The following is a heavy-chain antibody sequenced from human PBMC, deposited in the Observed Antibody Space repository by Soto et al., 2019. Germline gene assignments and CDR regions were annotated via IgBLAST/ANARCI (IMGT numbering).Heavy chain of an antibody. Sequence: EVQLLESGGGLVQPGGSLRLSCAASGFSFVNYAMTWVRQAPGKGLEWVSAISGGSANTFFADSVKGRFTISRDNSKSTLYLQMNSLRVEDTATYYCAKASSISWGVFDYWDQGALITVSS. CDR2: ISGGSANT. D-gene: IGHD6-13*01. CDR3: AKASSISWGVFDY. J-gene: IGHJ4*02. CDR1: GFSFVNYA. V-gene: IGHV3-23*01.